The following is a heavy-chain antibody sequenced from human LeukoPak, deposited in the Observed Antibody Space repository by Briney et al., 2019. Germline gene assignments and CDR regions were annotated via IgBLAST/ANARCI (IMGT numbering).Heavy chain of an antibody. D-gene: IGHD4-23*01. CDR3: ARDLVSDDYGGNSGPY. Sequence: GGSLRLSCVASGFTFSRYGMHWVRQAPGKGLEWVAVILLDGSKEFYTDSVKGRFTISRDNSKNMLYLQMNSLRAEDTAVYYCARDLVSDDYGGNSGPYWGQGTLVTVSS. CDR1: GFTFSRYG. J-gene: IGHJ4*02. V-gene: IGHV3-33*01. CDR2: ILLDGSKE.